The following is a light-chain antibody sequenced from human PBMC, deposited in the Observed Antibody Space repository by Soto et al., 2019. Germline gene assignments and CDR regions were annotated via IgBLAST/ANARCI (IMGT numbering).Light chain of an antibody. Sequence: QSVLTQPASVSGSPGQSITISCTGTSSDVGGYNYVSWCQQHPGKAPKLMIYDVSNRPSGVSNRFSGSKSGNTASLTISGLQAEDEADYYCSSYTSSSTLEVFGGGTKVTVL. V-gene: IGLV2-14*01. J-gene: IGLJ2*01. CDR3: SSYTSSSTLEV. CDR1: SSDVGGYNY. CDR2: DVS.